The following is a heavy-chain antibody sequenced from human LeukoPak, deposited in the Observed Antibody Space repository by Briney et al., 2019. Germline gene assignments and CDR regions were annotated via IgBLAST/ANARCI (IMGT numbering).Heavy chain of an antibody. V-gene: IGHV4-59*12. CDR3: ARGRITMVRGVNPKYYFDY. CDR1: GGSISSYY. CDR2: IYYSGST. J-gene: IGHJ4*02. D-gene: IGHD3-10*01. Sequence: SETLSLTCTVSGGSISSYYWSWIRQPPGKGLEWIGYIYYSGSTNYNPSLKSRVTISVDTSKNQFSLKLSSVTAADTAVYYCARGRITMVRGVNPKYYFDYWGQGTLVTVSS.